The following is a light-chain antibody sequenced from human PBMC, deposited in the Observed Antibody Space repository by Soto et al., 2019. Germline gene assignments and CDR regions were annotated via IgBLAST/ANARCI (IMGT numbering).Light chain of an antibody. Sequence: DIQVSPSPSALSASIADRVTFTCRASQDISDFLAWYQQKPGKVPRLLIYAASTWPTGVPSRFSGTGSGTEFILTITNLEPEDFATYYCLQHTYSRSFGQGTKVDIK. V-gene: IGKV1-27*01. CDR3: LQHTYSRS. CDR2: AAS. J-gene: IGKJ1*01. CDR1: QDISDF.